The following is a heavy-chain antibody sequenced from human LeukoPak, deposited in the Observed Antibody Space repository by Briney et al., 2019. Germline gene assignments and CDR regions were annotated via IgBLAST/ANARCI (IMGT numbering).Heavy chain of an antibody. CDR3: ARLVGATASF. J-gene: IGHJ4*02. D-gene: IGHD1-26*01. V-gene: IGHV4-38-2*02. CDR1: DYSISSGYY. CDR2: IYHSGNT. Sequence: PSETLSLTCTVSDYSISSGYYWGWIRQPPGKGLEWIGSIYHSGNTYYNPSLKSRVTISVDTSKNQFSLKLSSVTAADTAVYYCARLVGATASFWGQGNPGHRLL.